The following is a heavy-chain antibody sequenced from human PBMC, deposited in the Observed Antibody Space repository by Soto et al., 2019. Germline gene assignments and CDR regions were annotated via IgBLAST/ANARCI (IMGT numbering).Heavy chain of an antibody. Sequence: GGSLRLSCAASGFTFSNAWMSWVRQAPGKGLGWVGRTKSKTDGGTTDYAAPVKGGFTISRDNSKNTLYLQMNSLKTEDTAVYYCTTDRRPNYDFWSGYYKRYYYGMDVWGQGTTVTVSS. CDR2: TKSKTDGGTT. J-gene: IGHJ6*02. CDR3: TTDRRPNYDFWSGYYKRYYYGMDV. D-gene: IGHD3-3*01. CDR1: GFTFSNAW. V-gene: IGHV3-15*01.